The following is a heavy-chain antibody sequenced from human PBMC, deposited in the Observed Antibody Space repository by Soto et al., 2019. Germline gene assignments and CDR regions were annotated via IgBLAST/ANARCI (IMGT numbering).Heavy chain of an antibody. CDR3: ARDGVTGYYGYYYYGMDV. D-gene: IGHD3-9*01. CDR1: GFTFSSYG. V-gene: IGHV3-33*01. CDR2: IWYDGSNK. J-gene: IGHJ6*02. Sequence: PGGSLRLSCAASGFTFSSYGMHWVRQAPGKGLEWVAVIWYDGSNKYYADSVKGRFTISRDNSKNTLYLQMNSLRAEDTAVYYSARDGVTGYYGYYYYGMDVWGQGTTVTV.